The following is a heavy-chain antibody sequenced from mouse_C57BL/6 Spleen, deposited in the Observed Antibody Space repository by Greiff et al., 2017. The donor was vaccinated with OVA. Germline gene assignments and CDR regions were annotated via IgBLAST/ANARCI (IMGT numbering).Heavy chain of an antibody. D-gene: IGHD3-3*01. J-gene: IGHJ1*03. CDR2: IYPGDGDT. Sequence: QVQLQQSGPELVKPGASVKISCKASGYAFSSSWMNWVKQRPGKGLEWIGRIYPGDGDTNYNGKFKGKATLTADKSSSTAYMKLSSLTSEDSAVYVCARRGTGYWYFDVWGTGTTVTVSS. CDR1: GYAFSSSW. V-gene: IGHV1-82*01. CDR3: ARRGTGYWYFDV.